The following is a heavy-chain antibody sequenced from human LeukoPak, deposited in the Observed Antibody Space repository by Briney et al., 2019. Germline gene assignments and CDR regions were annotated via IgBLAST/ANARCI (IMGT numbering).Heavy chain of an antibody. CDR1: GFTFSSYA. CDR2: ISSSGGTT. J-gene: IGHJ6*02. CDR3: ARAYGSGSYYYYYGMDV. V-gene: IGHV3-23*01. D-gene: IGHD3-10*01. Sequence: GGSLRLSCAASGFTFSSYAMSWVRQAPGKGLEWVSAISSSGGTTYYSDSVKGRFTISRDNAKNTLYLQMNSLRAEDTAVYYCARAYGSGSYYYYYGMDVWGQGTTVTVSS.